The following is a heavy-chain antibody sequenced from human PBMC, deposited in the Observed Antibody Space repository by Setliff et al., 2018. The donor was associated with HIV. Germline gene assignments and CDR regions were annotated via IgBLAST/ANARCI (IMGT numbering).Heavy chain of an antibody. CDR3: ARVDYGDYDFDS. CDR1: GGSISSGSYY. V-gene: IGHV4-61*09. J-gene: IGHJ4*02. Sequence: SETLSLTCTVSGGSISSGSYYWSWIRQPAGKGLEWIGHIYTSGSTNYNPSLKSRVTISVDTSKNQFSLKLSSVTAADTAVYYCARVDYGDYDFDSWGQGTLVTVSS. D-gene: IGHD2-21*02. CDR2: IYTSGST.